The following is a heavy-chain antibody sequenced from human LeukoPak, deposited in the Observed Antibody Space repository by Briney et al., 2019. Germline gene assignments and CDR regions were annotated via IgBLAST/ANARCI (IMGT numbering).Heavy chain of an antibody. CDR1: GGSVSSGSYY. J-gene: IGHJ3*02. D-gene: IGHD6-19*01. CDR2: IYYSGST. CDR3: ASPALYSSGWLAAFDI. V-gene: IGHV4-61*01. Sequence: PSETLSLTCTVSGGSVSSGSYYWGWIRQPPGKGLEWIGYIYYSGSTNYNPSLKSRVTISVDTSKNQFSLKLSSVTAADTAVYYCASPALYSSGWLAAFDIWGQGTMVTVSS.